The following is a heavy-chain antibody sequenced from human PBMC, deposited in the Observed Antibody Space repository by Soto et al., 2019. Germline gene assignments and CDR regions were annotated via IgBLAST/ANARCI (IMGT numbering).Heavy chain of an antibody. CDR2: IYHSGST. CDR1: GGSISSGGYS. Sequence: QLQLQESGSGLVKPSQTLSLTCAVSGGSISSGGYSWSWIRQPPGKGLEWIGYIYHSGSTYYNPSLKSRVTISVDRNKSQFTPELSSVTSADTAVYYCARVPSPWGQGNLDTVSS. V-gene: IGHV4-30-2*01. J-gene: IGHJ5*02. CDR3: ARVPSP.